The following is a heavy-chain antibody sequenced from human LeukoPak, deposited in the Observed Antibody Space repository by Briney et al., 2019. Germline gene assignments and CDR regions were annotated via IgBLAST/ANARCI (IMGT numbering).Heavy chain of an antibody. J-gene: IGHJ4*02. V-gene: IGHV1-8*03. D-gene: IGHD6-6*01. CDR2: MNPNSGNT. Sequence: ASVKVSCKASGYTFTGYYMHWVRQAPGQGLEWMGWMNPNSGNTGYAQKFQGRVTITRNTSISTAYMELSSLRSEDTAVYYCARGWYSSSFPFDYWGQGTLVTVSS. CDR1: GYTFTGYY. CDR3: ARGWYSSSFPFDY.